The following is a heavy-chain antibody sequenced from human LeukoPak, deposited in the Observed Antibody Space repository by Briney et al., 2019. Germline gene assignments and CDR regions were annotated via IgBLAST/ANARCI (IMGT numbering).Heavy chain of an antibody. CDR1: GITLSNYG. J-gene: IGHJ4*02. CDR2: ISDSGGRT. V-gene: IGHV3-23*01. CDR3: ASTVTTYRRAYYFDY. Sequence: GGSLRLSCAVSGITLSNYGLSWVRQAPGKGLEWVAGISDSGGRTNYADSVKGRFTISRDNPKNTLYLQMNSLRAEDTAVYYCASTVTTYRRAYYFDYWGQGTLVTVSS. D-gene: IGHD4-17*01.